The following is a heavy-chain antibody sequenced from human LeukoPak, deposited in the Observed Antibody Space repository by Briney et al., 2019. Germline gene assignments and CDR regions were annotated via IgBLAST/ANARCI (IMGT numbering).Heavy chain of an antibody. J-gene: IGHJ5*02. Sequence: SETLSLTCTVSGGSISSYYWSWIRQHPGKGLEWIGYIYYSGSTYYNPSLKSRVTISVDTSKNQFSLKLSSVTAADTAVYYCARWFGELFYWFDPWGQGTLVTVSS. D-gene: IGHD3-10*01. CDR2: IYYSGST. V-gene: IGHV4-59*06. CDR1: GGSISSYY. CDR3: ARWFGELFYWFDP.